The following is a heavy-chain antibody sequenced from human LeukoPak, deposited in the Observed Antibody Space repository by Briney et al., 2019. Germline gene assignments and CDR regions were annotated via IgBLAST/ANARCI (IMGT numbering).Heavy chain of an antibody. CDR3: AKGDFWSGYYDY. J-gene: IGHJ4*02. Sequence: KAGGSLRLSCAASGFTFSSYAMSWVRQAPGKGQEWVSAISGSGGSTYYADSVKGRFTISRDNSKNTLYLQMNSLRAEDTAVYYCAKGDFWSGYYDYWGQGTLVTVSS. CDR2: ISGSGGST. D-gene: IGHD3-3*01. V-gene: IGHV3-23*01. CDR1: GFTFSSYA.